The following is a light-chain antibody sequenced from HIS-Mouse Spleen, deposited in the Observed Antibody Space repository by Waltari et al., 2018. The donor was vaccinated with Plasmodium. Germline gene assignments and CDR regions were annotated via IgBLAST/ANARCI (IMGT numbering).Light chain of an antibody. CDR1: KLGDKY. Sequence: SYELTQPPSVSVSPGQTASITCSGDKLGDKYACWYQQKPGQSPVLVIYQDSKRPSGIPGRFSGSNSGNTATLTISGTQAMEEADYYCQAWDSSFVVFGGGTKLTVL. J-gene: IGLJ2*01. CDR2: QDS. CDR3: QAWDSSFVV. V-gene: IGLV3-1*01.